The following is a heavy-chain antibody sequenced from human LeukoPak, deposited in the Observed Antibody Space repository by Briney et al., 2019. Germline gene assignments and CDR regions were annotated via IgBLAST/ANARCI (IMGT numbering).Heavy chain of an antibody. CDR1: GFTFRTYW. Sequence: GGSLRLSCAVSGFTFRTYWMHWVRQVPGEGLVWVSRINEDGSITSYADSVKGRFTISRDNAKNTLYLQMNSLRAEDTAVYYCARELTPPYGMDVWGQGTTVTVSS. J-gene: IGHJ6*02. CDR3: ARELTPPYGMDV. CDR2: INEDGSIT. V-gene: IGHV3-74*01.